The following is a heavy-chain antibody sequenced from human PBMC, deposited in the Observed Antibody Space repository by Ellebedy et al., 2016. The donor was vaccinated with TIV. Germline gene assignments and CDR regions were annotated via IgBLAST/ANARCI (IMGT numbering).Heavy chain of an antibody. V-gene: IGHV1-18*04. CDR3: ARGRPIYYDSSGYDAFDI. CDR2: ISAYNGNT. D-gene: IGHD3-22*01. J-gene: IGHJ3*02. CDR1: GYTFTSYG. Sequence: ASVKVSCKASGYTFTSYGISWVRQAPGQGLEWMGWISAYNGNTNYAQKLQGRVTMTTDTSTSTAYMELRSLRSDDTAVYYCARGRPIYYDSSGYDAFDIWGQGTMVTVSS.